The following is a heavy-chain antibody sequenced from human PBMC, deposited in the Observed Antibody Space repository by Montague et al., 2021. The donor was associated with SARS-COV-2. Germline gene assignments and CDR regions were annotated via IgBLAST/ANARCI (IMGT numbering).Heavy chain of an antibody. D-gene: IGHD3-22*01. Sequence: SLRLSCPASGFTFSSYSMHWVRQAPGEGLEWVAVISYDGSNKYYADSVKGRFTISRDNSKNTLYLQMNSLRAEDTAVYYCARAGGYRDAFDIWGQGTTVTVSS. J-gene: IGHJ3*02. V-gene: IGHV3-30-3*01. CDR2: ISYDGSNK. CDR3: ARAGGYRDAFDI. CDR1: GFTFSSYS.